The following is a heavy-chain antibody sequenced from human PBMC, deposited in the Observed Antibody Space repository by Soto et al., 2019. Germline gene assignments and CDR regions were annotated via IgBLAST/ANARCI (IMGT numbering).Heavy chain of an antibody. CDR3: ATSAVSYVDIVSSTTRGYFDH. J-gene: IGHJ4*02. CDR2: IYPGDSGT. D-gene: IGHD5-12*01. V-gene: IGHV5-51*01. CDR1: GYNFNTYW. Sequence: GESLKISCEGSGYNFNTYWIGWVRQMPGKGLEWMALIYPGDSGTRYRPSFEGQVTLSVDRSISTAYLQWSSLKASDTAIYYCATSAVSYVDIVSSTTRGYFDHWGQGTLVTVSS.